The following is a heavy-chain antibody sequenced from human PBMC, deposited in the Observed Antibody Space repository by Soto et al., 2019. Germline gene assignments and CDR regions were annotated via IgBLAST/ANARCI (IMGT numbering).Heavy chain of an antibody. V-gene: IGHV1-46*01. CDR3: ATSVNSAMAFDY. CDR1: GYTFTHYY. Sequence: ASVKVSFKASGYTFTHYYMHWLRQAPGQGLEWMGIINPNGGSTTYAQRFRAGFTMTRDTSTSTVYMELSSLRSEDSAVYYCATSVNSAMAFDYWGQGTLVTAPQ. J-gene: IGHJ4*02. CDR2: INPNGGST. D-gene: IGHD5-18*01.